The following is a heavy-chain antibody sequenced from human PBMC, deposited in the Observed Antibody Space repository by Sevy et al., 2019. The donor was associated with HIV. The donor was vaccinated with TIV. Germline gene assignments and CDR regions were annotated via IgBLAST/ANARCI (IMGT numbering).Heavy chain of an antibody. D-gene: IGHD2-2*01. CDR1: GFTFDDYA. Sequence: GGSLRLSCAASGFTFDDYAMLWVRQAPGKGLEWVSGISWNSGSMGYADSVKGRFTISRDNAKNSLYLQMNSLRAEDTALYYCAKEPYPERYCSSTSCYRGNNYYFDYWGQGTLVTVSS. V-gene: IGHV3-9*01. CDR2: ISWNSGSM. J-gene: IGHJ4*02. CDR3: AKEPYPERYCSSTSCYRGNNYYFDY.